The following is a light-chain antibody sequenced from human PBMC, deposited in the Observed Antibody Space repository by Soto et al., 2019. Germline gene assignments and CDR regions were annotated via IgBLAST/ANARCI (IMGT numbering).Light chain of an antibody. CDR2: KAS. CDR3: QQYNNWYT. CDR1: QGINSW. Sequence: DIQMTQSPSTLSASVGDRVTITCRASQGINSWLAWYQQKPGKAPKLLIYKASTLESGVPSRFSGSGSGTEFTLTISSLQPDDFATYYCQQYNNWYTFGQGTKLEIK. J-gene: IGKJ2*01. V-gene: IGKV1-5*03.